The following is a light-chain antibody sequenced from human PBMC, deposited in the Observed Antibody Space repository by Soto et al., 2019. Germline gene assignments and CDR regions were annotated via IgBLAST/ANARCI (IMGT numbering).Light chain of an antibody. CDR1: SSNIGSNY. CDR2: RNN. V-gene: IGLV1-47*01. CDR3: AAWDDSLSAQR. Sequence: QSVLTQPPSASGTPGQRVTISCSGSSSNIGSNYVYWYQQLPGTAPKLLIYRNNQRPSGVPDRFSGSKSGTSASLAISGRRSEDEADYYCAAWDDSLSAQRFGGGTKLTVL. J-gene: IGLJ3*02.